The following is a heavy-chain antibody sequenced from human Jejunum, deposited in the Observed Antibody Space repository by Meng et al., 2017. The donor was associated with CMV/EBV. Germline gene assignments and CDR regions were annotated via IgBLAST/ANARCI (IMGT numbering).Heavy chain of an antibody. V-gene: IGHV3-30*02. J-gene: IGHJ6*02. D-gene: IGHD4-11*01. CDR3: AKDKIPVSPYYYGMDV. Sequence: FRSYAMPWVRQAPGKGLEWVAFIRFDGTNNYLVDSVKGRFTISRDNSKNMLFLQMNSLRAEDTAVYYCAKDKIPVSPYYYGMDVWGQGTTVTVSS. CDR2: IRFDGTNN. CDR1: FRSYA.